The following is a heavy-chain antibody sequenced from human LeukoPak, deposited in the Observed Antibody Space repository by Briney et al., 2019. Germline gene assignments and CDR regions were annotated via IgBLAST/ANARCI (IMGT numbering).Heavy chain of an antibody. V-gene: IGHV3-30*03. J-gene: IGHJ6*02. CDR3: ARGDYYYYGMDV. Sequence: GGSLRLSCAASGFTFSSYGIYWVRQAPGKGLEWVAIISYDGNYKYYTESVKGRFTISRDSSKNTLYLQMDSLRAEDTAVYYCARGDYYYYGMDVWGQGTTVTVSS. CDR1: GFTFSSYG. CDR2: ISYDGNYK.